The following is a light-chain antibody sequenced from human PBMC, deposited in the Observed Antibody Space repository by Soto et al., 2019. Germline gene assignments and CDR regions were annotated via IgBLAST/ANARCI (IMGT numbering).Light chain of an antibody. V-gene: IGLV1-40*01. CDR2: GNS. J-gene: IGLJ1*01. CDR1: SSNIGAGYD. CDR3: QSYDSSLSGYV. Sequence: QSVLTQPPSVSGAPGQRVTISCNGSSSNIGAGYDVHWYQQLPGTAPKLLIYGNSNRPSGVPDRFSGSKSGTSASLAITGLQAEDAADYYCQSYDSSLSGYVFGTGTKLTVL.